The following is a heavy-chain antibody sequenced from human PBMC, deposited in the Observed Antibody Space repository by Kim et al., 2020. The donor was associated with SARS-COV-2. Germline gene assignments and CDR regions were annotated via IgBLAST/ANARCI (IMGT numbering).Heavy chain of an antibody. Sequence: GGSLRLSCAASGFTFSDFYMNWIRQAPGKGLEWISYISRSDTTIDYADSVRGRFTISRDNAKNSLYLQMNSLRAEDTAVYYCARAGYSYGIWHFDYWGQG. V-gene: IGHV3-11*01. J-gene: IGHJ4*02. CDR2: ISRSDTTI. D-gene: IGHD5-18*01. CDR3: ARAGYSYGIWHFDY. CDR1: GFTFSDFY.